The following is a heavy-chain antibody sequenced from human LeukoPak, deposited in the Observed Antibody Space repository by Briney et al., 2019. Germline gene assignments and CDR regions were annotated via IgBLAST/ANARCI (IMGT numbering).Heavy chain of an antibody. V-gene: IGHV3-23*01. Sequence: GGSLRLSCAASGFTFSSYAMSWVRQAPGKGLEWVSVISRDGGSIYYADSVKGRFTISRDNSKNTLFLQMNSLTADETAVYYCAKEVGPLSRWGQGTLVTVSS. CDR3: AKEVGPLSR. CDR2: ISRDGGSI. CDR1: GFTFSSYA. D-gene: IGHD1-26*01. J-gene: IGHJ4*02.